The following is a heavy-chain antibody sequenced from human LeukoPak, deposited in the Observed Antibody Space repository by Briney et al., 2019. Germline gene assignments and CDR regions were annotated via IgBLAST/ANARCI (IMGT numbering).Heavy chain of an antibody. J-gene: IGHJ5*02. D-gene: IGHD4-11*01. V-gene: IGHV1-18*01. Sequence: ASVKVSCKASGYTFTSYGISWVRQAPGQGLEWMGWISDYNGNTNYAQKLQGRVTMTTDTSTSTAYMELRSLRSDDTAMCYCARDLYRDSLPVSWFDPWGQGTLVTVSS. CDR2: ISDYNGNT. CDR1: GYTFTSYG. CDR3: ARDLYRDSLPVSWFDP.